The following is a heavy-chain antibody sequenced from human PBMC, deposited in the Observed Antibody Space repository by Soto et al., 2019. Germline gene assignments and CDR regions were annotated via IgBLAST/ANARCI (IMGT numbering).Heavy chain of an antibody. CDR1: GGSISRYY. J-gene: IGHJ6*02. Sequence: SETLSLTCTVSGGSISRYYWSWIRQPPGQGLEWIGYMYNTGSTVYNPSFKSRVTISVDTSKNQFSLKLISVTAADTAVYYCARDLWGYCGTDCYPLDVWGQGTTVTVS. D-gene: IGHD2-21*02. CDR3: ARDLWGYCGTDCYPLDV. V-gene: IGHV4-59*01. CDR2: MYNTGST.